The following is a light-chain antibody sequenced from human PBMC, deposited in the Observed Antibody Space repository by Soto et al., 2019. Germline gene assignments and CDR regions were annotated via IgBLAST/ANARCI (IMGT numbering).Light chain of an antibody. CDR1: QSISSY. CDR3: HQSYSTLMYT. J-gene: IGKJ2*01. Sequence: DIQMTQSPSSLSASIGDRVTITCRASQSISSYLNWYQQKPGKAPKLLIYAASSLQSGVPSRFSGSGSGTDFTLTISSLQPEDIATYICHQSYSTLMYTYGQGTMLEIK. CDR2: AAS. V-gene: IGKV1-39*01.